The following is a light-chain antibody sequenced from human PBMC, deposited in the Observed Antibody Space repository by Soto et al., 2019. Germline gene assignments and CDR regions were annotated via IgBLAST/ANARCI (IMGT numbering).Light chain of an antibody. CDR1: QSISSW. V-gene: IGKV1-5*03. CDR3: QQYNTYPWT. CDR2: KAS. J-gene: IGKJ1*01. Sequence: DIQMTQSPSTLSASIGDRVTITCRASQSISSWLAWYQQNPGKAPKLLIYKASGLESGVPSRFSGSGSGTECTLTISSLQPDDFATYYCQQYNTYPWTFGQGTRVEI.